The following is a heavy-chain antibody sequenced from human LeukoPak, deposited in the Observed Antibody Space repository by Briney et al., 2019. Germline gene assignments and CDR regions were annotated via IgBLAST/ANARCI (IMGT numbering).Heavy chain of an antibody. Sequence: GESLKISCKGFGCSFTTYWIGWVRQMPGKGLEWMGVIYPDDADTRYSPSFQGQVTITVDKSISTAYLQWSSLKASDTAMYYCARPGGSYYDTSGFYIYYWGQGTLVTVSS. CDR2: IYPDDADT. CDR3: ARPGGSYYDTSGFYIYY. J-gene: IGHJ4*02. D-gene: IGHD3-22*01. CDR1: GCSFTTYW. V-gene: IGHV5-51*01.